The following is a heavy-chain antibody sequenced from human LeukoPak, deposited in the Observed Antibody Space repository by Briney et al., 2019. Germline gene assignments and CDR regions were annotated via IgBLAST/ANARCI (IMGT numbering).Heavy chain of an antibody. V-gene: IGHV3-30*02. D-gene: IGHD3-10*01. CDR2: IRYDGSNK. CDR1: GFTFSSYG. J-gene: IGHJ5*02. CDR3: AKGGYYYGSGSYSETNWFDP. Sequence: GGSLRLSCAASGFTFSSYGMHWVRQAPGKGLEWVAFIRYDGSNKYYADSVKGRFTISRDNSKNTLYLQMNSLRAEDTAVYYCAKGGYYYGSGSYSETNWFDPWGQGTLVTVSS.